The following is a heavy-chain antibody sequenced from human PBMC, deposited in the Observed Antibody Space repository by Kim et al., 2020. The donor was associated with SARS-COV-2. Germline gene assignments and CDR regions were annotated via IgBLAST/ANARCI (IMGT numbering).Heavy chain of an antibody. Sequence: AQNFQGRVTMTRDTSTSTVYMGLSSLGSEDTAVYYCARGGYDFWSGYYAYWGQGTLVTVSS. CDR3: ARGGYDFWSGYYAY. V-gene: IGHV1-46*01. D-gene: IGHD3-3*01. J-gene: IGHJ4*02.